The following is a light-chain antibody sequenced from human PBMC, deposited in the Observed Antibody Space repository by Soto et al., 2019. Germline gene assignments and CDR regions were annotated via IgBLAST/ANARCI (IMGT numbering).Light chain of an antibody. CDR1: QSVTSTY. Sequence: TQSPGTLSLSPGERATLSCRAVQSVTSTYMAWYQQKPGQAPRLLIYATSFRATGIPDRFHGSGSGTDFTLTISSLEPEDSAVYYCQDSSTSPWPFGQGTKVEIK. CDR2: ATS. J-gene: IGKJ1*01. CDR3: QDSSTSPWP. V-gene: IGKV3-20*01.